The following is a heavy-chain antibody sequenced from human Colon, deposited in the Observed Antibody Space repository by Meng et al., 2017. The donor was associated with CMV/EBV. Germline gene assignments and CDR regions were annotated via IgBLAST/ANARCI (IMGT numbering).Heavy chain of an antibody. D-gene: IGHD5-12*01. J-gene: IGHJ6*02. CDR3: ARDRSGFDHRLLAMDV. CDR2: INPDSGVA. CDR1: GYTFTGHY. V-gene: IGHV1-2*02. Sequence: ASVKVSCKASGYTFTGHYVHWVRQAPGQGLEWMGWINPDSGVANYAQRFQGRVTMTRDTSISAAYMEMRNLRSEDTAVYYCARDRSGFDHRLLAMDVWGQGTTVTVS.